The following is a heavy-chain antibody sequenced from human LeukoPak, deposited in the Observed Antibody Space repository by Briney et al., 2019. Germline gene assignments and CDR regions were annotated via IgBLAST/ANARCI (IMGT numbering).Heavy chain of an antibody. Sequence: PSETLSLTSTVSGGSISSSSYYWGWIRQPPGKGLEWIGSIYYSGSTYYNPSLKSRVTISVDTSKNQFSLKLSSVTAADTAVYYCASGYSYGYRFDYWGQGTLVTVSS. CDR2: IYYSGST. D-gene: IGHD5-18*01. CDR1: GGSISSSSYY. V-gene: IGHV4-39*01. J-gene: IGHJ4*02. CDR3: ASGYSYGYRFDY.